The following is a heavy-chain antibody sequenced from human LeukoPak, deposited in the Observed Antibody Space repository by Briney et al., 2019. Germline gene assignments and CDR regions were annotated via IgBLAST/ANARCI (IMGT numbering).Heavy chain of an antibody. CDR1: GFTFDDYG. J-gene: IGHJ4*02. Sequence: PGGSLRLSCAASGFTFDDYGMSWVRQAPGKGLEWVSGINWNGGSTGYADSVKGRFTISRDNAKNSLYLQMNSLRAEDTALYHCARDGITMRILEYWGQGTLVTVSS. CDR2: INWNGGST. V-gene: IGHV3-20*01. D-gene: IGHD3-10*01. CDR3: ARDGITMRILEY.